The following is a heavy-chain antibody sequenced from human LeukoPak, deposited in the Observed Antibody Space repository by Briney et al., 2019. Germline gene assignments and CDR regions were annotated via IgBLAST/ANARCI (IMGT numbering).Heavy chain of an antibody. CDR2: IDGRRT. D-gene: IGHD5-24*01. J-gene: IGHJ2*01. CDR3: AREVDGCSVADL. CDR1: GFTFGKSA. V-gene: IGHV3-23*01. Sequence: GGSLRLSCVASGFTFGKSAMSWVRQAPGKGLEWVSAIDGRRTYYEDSVKGRFTISRDNSKNTLYLQMNSLRVEDTAVYYCAREVDGCSVADLWGRGTLVTVSS.